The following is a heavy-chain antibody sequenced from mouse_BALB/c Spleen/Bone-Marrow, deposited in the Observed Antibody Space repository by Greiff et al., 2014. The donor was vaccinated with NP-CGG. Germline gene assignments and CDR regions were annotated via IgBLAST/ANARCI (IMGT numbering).Heavy chain of an antibody. V-gene: IGHV2-9*02. J-gene: IGHJ3*01. CDR3: ARGGRSRAWSAY. D-gene: IGHD1-1*01. Sequence: VNLVESGPGLVAPSQSLSITCPVSEFSLTSYGVHWVRQPPGKGLEWLGVIWAGGSTNYNSALMSRLSISKDNSKSQVFLKMNSLQTDDTAMYYCARGGRSRAWSAYWGQGTLVPVSA. CDR2: IWAGGST. CDR1: EFSLTSYG.